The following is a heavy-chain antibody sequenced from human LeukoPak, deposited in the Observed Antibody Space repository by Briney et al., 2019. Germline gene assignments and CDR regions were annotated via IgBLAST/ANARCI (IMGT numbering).Heavy chain of an antibody. D-gene: IGHD3-16*01. CDR3: ARYDEANDWFDP. CDR1: GGSISSSSYY. J-gene: IGHJ5*02. V-gene: IGHV4-39*01. CDR2: IYYSGST. Sequence: SETLSLTCTVSGGSISSSSYYWGWIRQPPGKGLEWIGSIYYSGSTYYNPSLKSRVTISVDTSKNQFSLKLSSVTAADTAVYYCARYDEANDWFDPWGQGTLVTVSS.